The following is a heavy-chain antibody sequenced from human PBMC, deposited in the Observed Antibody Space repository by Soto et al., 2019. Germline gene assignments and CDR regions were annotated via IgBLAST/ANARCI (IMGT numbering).Heavy chain of an antibody. CDR1: GYSFTSYW. CDR2: IYPGDSDT. V-gene: IGHV5-51*01. J-gene: IGHJ6*03. D-gene: IGHD2-2*01. Sequence: GESLKISCKGSGYSFTSYWIGWVRQMPGKGLEWMGIIYPGDSDTRYSPSFQGQVTISADKSISTAYLQWSSLKASDTAMYYCARQGGYCSSTSCYSGYYYYYMDVWGKGTTVTVS. CDR3: ARQGGYCSSTSCYSGYYYYYMDV.